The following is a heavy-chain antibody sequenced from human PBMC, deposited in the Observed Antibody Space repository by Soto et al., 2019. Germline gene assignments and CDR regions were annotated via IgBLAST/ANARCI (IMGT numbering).Heavy chain of an antibody. D-gene: IGHD1-26*01. CDR3: ASQGGAYYYYGMDV. V-gene: IGHV4-59*08. J-gene: IGHJ6*02. CDR2: IYYSGST. CDR1: GGSISSYY. Sequence: QVQLQESGPGLVKPSETLSLTCTVSGGSISSYYWSWIRQPPGKGLEWIGYIYYSGSTNYNPSLKSRVTXXVXTXXNQFSLKLSSVTAADTAVYYCASQGGAYYYYGMDVWGQGTTVTVSS.